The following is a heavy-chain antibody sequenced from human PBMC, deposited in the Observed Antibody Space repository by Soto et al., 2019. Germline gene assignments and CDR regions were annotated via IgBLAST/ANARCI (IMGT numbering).Heavy chain of an antibody. CDR2: ISAYNGNT. Sequence: QVQLVQSGAEVKKPGASVKVSCKASGYTFTSYGISSVPQAPGQGLEWMGWISAYNGNTNYAQKLQGRVTMTTDTSTSTAFMELRSLRSDDTALYYCGRAEPRTWYISGWYYRFYPWGQGSLVTVSS. V-gene: IGHV1-18*01. J-gene: IGHJ5*02. CDR3: GRAEPRTWYISGWYYRFYP. CDR1: GYTFTSYG. D-gene: IGHD6-19*01.